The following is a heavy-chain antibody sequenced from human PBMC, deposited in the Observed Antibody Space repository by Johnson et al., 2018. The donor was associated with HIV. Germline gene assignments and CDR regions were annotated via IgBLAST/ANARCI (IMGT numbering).Heavy chain of an antibody. CDR1: RFTFSSYA. CDR3: ARDIARRGGAAFDI. Sequence: VQLVESGGGLPQPGGSLRLSCSASRFTFSSYAMSWVRQAPGKGLEWVSAISGSGGSTYYADSVKGRFTISRDNSKNTLFLQMNSLKPEDTAVYLCARDIARRGGAAFDIWGQGTMVTVSS. D-gene: IGHD6-13*01. J-gene: IGHJ3*02. V-gene: IGHV3-23*04. CDR2: ISGSGGST.